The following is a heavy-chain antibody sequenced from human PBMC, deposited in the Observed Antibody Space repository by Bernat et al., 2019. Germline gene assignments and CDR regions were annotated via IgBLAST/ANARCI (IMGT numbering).Heavy chain of an antibody. J-gene: IGHJ6*02. CDR1: GFTFGDYA. CDR3: TRDLYYDILTGYYYYGMDV. Sequence: EVQLVESGGGLVQPGRSLRLSCTASGFTFGDYAMSWFRQAPGKGLEWVGFIRSKAYGGTTEYAASVKGRFTISRDDTKSIAYLQMNSLKTEDTAVYYCTRDLYYDILTGYYYYGMDVWGQGTTVTVSS. D-gene: IGHD3-9*01. CDR2: IRSKAYGGTT. V-gene: IGHV3-49*03.